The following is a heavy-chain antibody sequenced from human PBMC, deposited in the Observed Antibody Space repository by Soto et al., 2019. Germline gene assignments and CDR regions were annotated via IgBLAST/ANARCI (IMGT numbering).Heavy chain of an antibody. Sequence: GGSLRLSCAASGFTFSSYGMHWVRQAPGKGLEWVAVISYDGSNKYYADSVKGRFTISRDNSKNTLYLQMNSLRAEDTAVYYCAKDGEDQQWLVPRYYYYGMDVWGQGTTVTVSS. V-gene: IGHV3-30*18. J-gene: IGHJ6*02. CDR3: AKDGEDQQWLVPRYYYYGMDV. D-gene: IGHD6-19*01. CDR2: ISYDGSNK. CDR1: GFTFSSYG.